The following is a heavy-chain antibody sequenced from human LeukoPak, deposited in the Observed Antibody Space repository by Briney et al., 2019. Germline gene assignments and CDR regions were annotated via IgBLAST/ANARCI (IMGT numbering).Heavy chain of an antibody. Sequence: ASVTVSFTASGYTFSDYFMHWVRQAPGQGLEWMGWINPKTGGTTYAQKFQGRVTMTRDMSTTTAYMDLSRLRSDDTAVYYCTRAYEYGWFDPWGQGTLVTVSS. V-gene: IGHV1-2*02. D-gene: IGHD3-10*01. CDR3: TRAYEYGWFDP. CDR2: INPKTGGT. J-gene: IGHJ5*02. CDR1: GYTFSDYF.